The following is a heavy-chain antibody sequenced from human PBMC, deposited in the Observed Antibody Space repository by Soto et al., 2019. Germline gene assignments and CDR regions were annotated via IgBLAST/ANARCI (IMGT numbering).Heavy chain of an antibody. CDR2: SIPIFGTA. CDR1: GGTFSSYA. V-gene: IGHV1-69*01. J-gene: IGHJ2*01. D-gene: IGHD2-2*01. Sequence: QVQLVQSGAEVKKPGSSVKVSCKASGGTFSSYAINWVRQAPGQGLEWMGGSIPIFGTANYAQKFQGRVTITADESTSTAYMELSSLRSEDTAVYYCARHSRYCSSTSCFMGYFDLWGRGTLVTVSS. CDR3: ARHSRYCSSTSCFMGYFDL.